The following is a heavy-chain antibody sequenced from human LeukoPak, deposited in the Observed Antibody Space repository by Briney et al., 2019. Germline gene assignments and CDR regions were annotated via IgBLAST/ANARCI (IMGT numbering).Heavy chain of an antibody. CDR1: GGSISSSSYY. CDR3: AKDQDYYYGSGSALDY. D-gene: IGHD3-10*01. V-gene: IGHV4-39*02. Sequence: PSETLSLTCTVSGGSISSSSYYWGWIRQPPGKGLEWIGSIYYSGSTYYNPSLKSRVTISVDTSKNQFSLKLSSVTAADTAVYYCAKDQDYYYGSGSALDYWGQGTLVTVSS. CDR2: IYYSGST. J-gene: IGHJ4*02.